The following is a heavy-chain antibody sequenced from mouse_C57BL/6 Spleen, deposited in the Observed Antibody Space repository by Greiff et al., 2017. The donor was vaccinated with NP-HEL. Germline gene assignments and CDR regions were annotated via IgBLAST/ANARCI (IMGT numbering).Heavy chain of an antibody. D-gene: IGHD2-5*01. Sequence: QVQLQQSGAELVRPGTSVKVSCKASGYAFTNYLIEWVKQRPGQGLEWIGVINPGSGGTNYNEKFKGKATLTADKSSSTAYMQLSSLTSEDSAVYFCARALGGYSNYLDYWGQGTTLTVSS. CDR2: INPGSGGT. V-gene: IGHV1-54*01. J-gene: IGHJ2*01. CDR3: ARALGGYSNYLDY. CDR1: GYAFTNYL.